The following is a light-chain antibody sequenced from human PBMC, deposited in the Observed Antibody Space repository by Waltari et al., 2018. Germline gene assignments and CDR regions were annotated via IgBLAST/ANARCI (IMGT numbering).Light chain of an antibody. J-gene: IGLJ2*01. V-gene: IGLV3-10*01. Sequence: SYVLTQPPSVSLSPGQTARITCYGDALPKNHLYWYQQKSGQAPVLVIYEDTKRPSGIPGRFSCSGSGTMATLTISGAQVEDGADYYCYSTDSSGYDRVFGGGTKLTVL. CDR3: YSTDSSGYDRV. CDR2: EDT. CDR1: ALPKNH.